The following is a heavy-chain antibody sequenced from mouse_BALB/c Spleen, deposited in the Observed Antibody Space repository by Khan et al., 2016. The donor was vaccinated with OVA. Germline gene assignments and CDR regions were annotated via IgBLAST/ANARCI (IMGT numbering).Heavy chain of an antibody. D-gene: IGHD1-1*01. CDR2: ISSGGSYT. J-gene: IGHJ3*01. Sequence: EVQLQESGGDLVKPEGSLKLSCAASGFTFSTYGMSWVRQTPDKRLEWVATISSGGSYTYYPDSVQGRFTISRDNAKNTLYLQMSSLKSEDTAMFYGARLAYYYDSEGVAYWGQGTLGTVSA. V-gene: IGHV5-6*01. CDR3: ARLAYYYDSEGVAY. CDR1: GFTFSTYG.